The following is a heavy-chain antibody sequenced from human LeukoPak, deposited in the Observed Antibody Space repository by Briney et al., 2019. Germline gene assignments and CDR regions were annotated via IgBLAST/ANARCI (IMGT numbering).Heavy chain of an antibody. D-gene: IGHD6-13*01. CDR2: IYHSGST. V-gene: IGHV4-38-2*02. Sequence: SETLSLTCTVSGYSISSGYYWGWIRQPPGKGLGWIGSIYHSGSTYYNSSLKSRVTISVATSKNYFSLKLSSVTAADTAVYYCARDPTREYSSSWHQYYYDYWGQGTLVTVSS. CDR1: GYSISSGYY. CDR3: ARDPTREYSSSWHQYYYDY. J-gene: IGHJ4*02.